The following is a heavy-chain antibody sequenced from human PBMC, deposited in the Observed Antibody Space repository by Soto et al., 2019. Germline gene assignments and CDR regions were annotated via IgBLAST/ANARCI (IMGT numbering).Heavy chain of an antibody. CDR2: IYYSGST. V-gene: IGHV4-59*01. CDR1: GGSISSYY. D-gene: IGHD2-21*02. J-gene: IGHJ4*02. CDR3: ARDFGAYCGGDCYRGAFDY. Sequence: PSETLSLTCTVSGGSISSYYWSWIRQPPGKGLEWIGYIYYSGSTNYNPSLKSRVTISVDTSKNQFSLKLSSVTAADTAVYYCARDFGAYCGGDCYRGAFDYWGQGTLVTVSS.